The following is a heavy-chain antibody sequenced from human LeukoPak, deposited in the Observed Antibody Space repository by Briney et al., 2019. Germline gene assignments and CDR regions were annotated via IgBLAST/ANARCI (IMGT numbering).Heavy chain of an antibody. CDR1: GFTVSSNY. J-gene: IGHJ4*02. D-gene: IGHD3-22*01. V-gene: IGHV3-53*01. Sequence: GGSLRLSCAASGFTVSSNYMSWVRQASGKGLEWVSVIYSGGSTYYADSVKGRFTISRDNSKNTLYLQMNSLRAEDTAVYYCAREWSDSSGYYPTRYFDYWGQGTLVTVSS. CDR2: IYSGGST. CDR3: AREWSDSSGYYPTRYFDY.